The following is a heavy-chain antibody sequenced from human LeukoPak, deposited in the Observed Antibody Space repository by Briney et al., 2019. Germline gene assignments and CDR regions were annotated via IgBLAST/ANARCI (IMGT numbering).Heavy chain of an antibody. D-gene: IGHD2-15*01. J-gene: IGHJ2*01. CDR1: GFTFSSYA. CDR2: ISYDGSNK. CDR3: AKDRRGCSGGSCSWYFDL. V-gene: IGHV3-30-3*01. Sequence: PGRTLRLSCAASGFTFSSYALHWVRQAPGKGLEWVAVISYDGSNKYYADSVKGRFTISRDNSKNTLYLQMNSLRAEDTAVYYCAKDRRGCSGGSCSWYFDLWGRGTLVTVSS.